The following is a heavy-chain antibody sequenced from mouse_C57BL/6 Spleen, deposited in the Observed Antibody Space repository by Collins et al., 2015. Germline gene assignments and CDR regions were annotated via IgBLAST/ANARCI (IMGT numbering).Heavy chain of an antibody. Sequence: QVQLQQPGAELVKPGASVKLSCKASGYTFTSYWMQWVKQRPGQGLEWIGEIDPSDSYTNYNQKFKGKATLTVDTSSSTAYMQLSSLTSEDSAVYYCARSDYGRGYAMDYWGQGTSVTVSS. CDR1: GYTFTSYW. J-gene: IGHJ4*01. D-gene: IGHD1-1*01. V-gene: IGHV1-50*01. CDR2: IDPSDSYT. CDR3: ARSDYGRGYAMDY.